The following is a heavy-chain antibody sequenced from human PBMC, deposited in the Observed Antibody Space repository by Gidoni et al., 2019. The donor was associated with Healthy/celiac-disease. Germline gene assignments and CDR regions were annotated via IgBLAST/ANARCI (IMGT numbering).Heavy chain of an antibody. V-gene: IGHV3-7*04. Sequence: EVQLVESGGGLVQPGGSLRLSCAASGFTFSSYWRGWVRQAPGKGLEWVANIKQAGSEKYYVDSVKGRFTISRDNAKNSLYLQMNSLRAEDTAVYYCARDLRYCSGGSCYNWFDPWGQGTLVTVSS. D-gene: IGHD2-15*01. J-gene: IGHJ5*02. CDR2: IKQAGSEK. CDR3: ARDLRYCSGGSCYNWFDP. CDR1: GFTFSSYW.